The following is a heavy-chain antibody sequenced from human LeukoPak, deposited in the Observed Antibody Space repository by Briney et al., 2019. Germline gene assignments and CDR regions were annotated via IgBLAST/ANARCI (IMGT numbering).Heavy chain of an antibody. V-gene: IGHV3-23*01. CDR2: ISVSGNT. CDR1: GFTLSSYA. CDR3: ARDRRGIGSSPFYDY. J-gene: IGHJ4*02. Sequence: GGSLRLSCAASGFTLSSYAMSWVRQGPGKGLEWVSAISVSGNTYHADSVKGRFTISRDSSKNTLYLQMNSLRAEDTAVYYCARDRRGIGSSPFYDYWGQGTLVTVSS. D-gene: IGHD2/OR15-2a*01.